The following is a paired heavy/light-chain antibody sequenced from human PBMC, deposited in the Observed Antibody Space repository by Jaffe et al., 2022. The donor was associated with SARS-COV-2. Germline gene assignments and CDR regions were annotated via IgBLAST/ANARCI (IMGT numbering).Light chain of an antibody. V-gene: IGKV1-27*01. CDR2: AAS. CDR1: QGISNY. J-gene: IGKJ3*01. Sequence: DIQMTQSPSSLSASVGDRVTITCRASQGISNYLAWYQQKPGKVPNLLIYAASTLQSGVPSRFSGSGSGTDFTLTISSLQPEDVATYYCQKYNSAPAFGPGTKVDIK. CDR3: QKYNSAPA.
Heavy chain of an antibody. J-gene: IGHJ4*02. D-gene: IGHD2-21*02. V-gene: IGHV3-23*01. CDR3: AKGSFGGDCYRCRNTFDY. CDR2: ISGSGGST. Sequence: EVQLLESGGGLVQPGGSLRLSCAASGFTFSSYAMSWVRQAPGKGLEWVSTISGSGGSTYYADSVKGRFTISRDNSKNTLYLQMNSLRAEDTALYYCAKGSFGGDCYRCRNTFDYWGQGTLVTVSS. CDR1: GFTFSSYA.